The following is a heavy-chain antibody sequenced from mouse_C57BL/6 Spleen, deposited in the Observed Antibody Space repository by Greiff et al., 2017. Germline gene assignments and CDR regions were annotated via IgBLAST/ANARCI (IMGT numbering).Heavy chain of an antibody. V-gene: IGHV1-55*01. CDR3: AGGSRLDY. J-gene: IGHJ2*01. Sequence: QVQLQQSGAELVKPGASVKMSCKASGYTFTSYWITWVKQRPGQGLEWIGDIYPGCGSTNYNEKFKSKATLTVDTSSSTAYMQLHSLTSEGAAVYYGAGGSRLDYWGQGTTLTVSS. CDR2: IYPGCGST. CDR1: GYTFTSYW.